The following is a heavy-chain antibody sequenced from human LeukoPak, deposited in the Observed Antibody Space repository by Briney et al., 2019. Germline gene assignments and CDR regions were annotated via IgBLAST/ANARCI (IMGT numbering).Heavy chain of an antibody. V-gene: IGHV3-30*02. J-gene: IGHJ3*02. Sequence: PGGSLRLSCAASGFTFSSYGMHWVRQAPGKGLEWVAFIRYDGSNKYYADSVKGRFTISRDNSKNMLYLQMNGLRAEDTAVYYCARVWDYGDTRGAFDIWGQGTMVTVSS. D-gene: IGHD4-17*01. CDR3: ARVWDYGDTRGAFDI. CDR1: GFTFSSYG. CDR2: IRYDGSNK.